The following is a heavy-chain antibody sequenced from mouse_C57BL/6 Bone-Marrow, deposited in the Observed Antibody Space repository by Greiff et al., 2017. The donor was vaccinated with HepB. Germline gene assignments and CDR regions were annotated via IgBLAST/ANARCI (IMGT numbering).Heavy chain of an antibody. D-gene: IGHD2-3*01. V-gene: IGHV6-6*01. CDR3: TTSEVRWLLPY. CDR1: GFTFSDAW. Sequence: EVKVEESGGGLVQPGGSMKLSCAASGFTFSDAWMDWVRQSPEKGLAWVAEIRNKANNHATYYAESVKGRFTISRDGSKSSVYLQMNSLRAEDTGIYYCTTSEVRWLLPYWGQGTSVTVSS. J-gene: IGHJ4*01. CDR2: IRNKANNHAT.